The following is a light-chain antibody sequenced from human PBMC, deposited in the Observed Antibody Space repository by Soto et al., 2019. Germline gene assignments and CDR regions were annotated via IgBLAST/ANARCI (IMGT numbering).Light chain of an antibody. V-gene: IGLV3-25*03. CDR1: ALPRQY. CDR2: KDT. Sequence: SYELTQPPSVSVSPGQTARITCSGDALPRQYAYWYQQKPGQAPVLMIYKDTERPSGIPERFSGSSSGTTVTLTISGVQAEDEADYYCQSADSSGPPHVVFGGGTKVTVL. J-gene: IGLJ2*01. CDR3: QSADSSGPPHVV.